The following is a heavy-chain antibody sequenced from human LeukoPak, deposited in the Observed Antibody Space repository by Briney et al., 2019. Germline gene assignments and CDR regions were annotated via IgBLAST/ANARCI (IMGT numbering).Heavy chain of an antibody. Sequence: GGSLRLSCAASGFTFDNYRMSWVRQAPGKGLEWVSTVNADGGNTYYADSVKSRFTTSRDNSKSTLILQMNSLRVEDTALYYCTKRVKYGGTWDHFADWGQGTLVTVSS. D-gene: IGHD1-26*01. J-gene: IGHJ4*02. CDR1: GFTFDNYR. CDR3: TKRVKYGGTWDHFAD. V-gene: IGHV3-23*01. CDR2: VNADGGNT.